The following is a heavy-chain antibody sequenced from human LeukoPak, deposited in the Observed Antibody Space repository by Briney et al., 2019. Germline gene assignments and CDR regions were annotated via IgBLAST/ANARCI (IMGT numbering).Heavy chain of an antibody. D-gene: IGHD2-15*01. V-gene: IGHV1-8*01. J-gene: IGHJ5*02. CDR2: MNPNSGNT. CDR1: GYTFTSYD. Sequence: GASVKVSCKASGYTFTSYDINWVRQATGQGLEWMGWMNPNSGNTGYAQKFRGRVTMTRNTSISTAYMELSSLRSEDTAVYYCARGLRLGYCSGGSCSGGFDPWGQGTLVTVSS. CDR3: ARGLRLGYCSGGSCSGGFDP.